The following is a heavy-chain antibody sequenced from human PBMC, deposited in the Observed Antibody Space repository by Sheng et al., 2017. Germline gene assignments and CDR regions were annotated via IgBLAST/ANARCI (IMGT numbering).Heavy chain of an antibody. CDR3: AKSRELYYSYYMDV. J-gene: IGHJ6*03. CDR2: ISGSNGVT. D-gene: IGHD1-26*01. Sequence: EVQLVESGGGLVQPGGSLRLSCAASGFTFSSYVMSWVRQAPGKGLEWVSAISGSNGVTYYADSVKGRFTISRDNSQNTLYLHMNGLRAEDTAVFYCAKSRELYYSYYMDVWGQGTTVTVSS. V-gene: IGHV3-23*04. CDR1: GFTFSSYV.